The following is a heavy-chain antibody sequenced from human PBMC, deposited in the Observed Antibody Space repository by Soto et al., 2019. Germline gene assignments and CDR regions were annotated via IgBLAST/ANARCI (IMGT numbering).Heavy chain of an antibody. CDR2: FDPEDGET. V-gene: IGHV1-24*01. J-gene: IGHJ6*03. Sequence: ASVKVSCKVSGYTLTELSMHWVRQAPGKGLEWMGGFDPEDGETIYAQKFQGRVTMTEDTSTDTAYMELSSLRSEDTAVYYCATLSGSSSETYYYYYMDVWGKGTTVTVSS. D-gene: IGHD6-6*01. CDR3: ATLSGSSSETYYYYYMDV. CDR1: GYTLTELS.